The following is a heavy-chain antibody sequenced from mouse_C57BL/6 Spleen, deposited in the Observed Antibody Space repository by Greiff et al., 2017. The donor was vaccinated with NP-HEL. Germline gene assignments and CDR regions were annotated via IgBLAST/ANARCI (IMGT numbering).Heavy chain of an antibody. CDR1: GFTFSSYG. CDR2: ISSGGSYT. D-gene: IGHD6-1*01. CDR3: AREPGDY. J-gene: IGHJ2*01. V-gene: IGHV5-6*02. Sequence: EVMLVESGGDLVKPGGSLKLSCAASGFTFSSYGMSLVRQTPDKRLEWVATISSGGSYTYYPDSVKGRFTISRDNAKNTLYLQMSSLKSEDTAMYYCAREPGDYWGQGTTLTVSS.